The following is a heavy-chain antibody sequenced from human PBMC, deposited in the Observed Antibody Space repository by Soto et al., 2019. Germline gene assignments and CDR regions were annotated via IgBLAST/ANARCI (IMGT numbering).Heavy chain of an antibody. Sequence: GGSLRLSCAAAGFTFSSYEMNWVRQAPGKGLEWVSYISSSGSTIYYADSVKGRFTIPRDNAKNSLYLQMNSLRAEDTAVYYCARDWPYGMDVWGQGTTVTVSS. J-gene: IGHJ6*02. CDR1: GFTFSSYE. CDR3: ARDWPYGMDV. CDR2: ISSSGSTI. V-gene: IGHV3-48*03.